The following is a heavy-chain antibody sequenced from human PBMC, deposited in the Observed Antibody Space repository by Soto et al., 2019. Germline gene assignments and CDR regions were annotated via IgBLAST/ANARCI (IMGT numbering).Heavy chain of an antibody. V-gene: IGHV1-2*04. D-gene: IGHD6-13*01. CDR1: GYTFTGYY. CDR3: ARDNSSSWYGYYYYGMDV. CDR2: INPNSGGT. Sequence: ASVKVSCKASGYTFTGYYMHWVRQAPGQGLEWMGWINPNSGGTNYAQKFQGWVTMTRDTSISTAYMELSRLRAGDTAVYYCARDNSSSWYGYYYYGMDVWGQGTTVTVSS. J-gene: IGHJ6*02.